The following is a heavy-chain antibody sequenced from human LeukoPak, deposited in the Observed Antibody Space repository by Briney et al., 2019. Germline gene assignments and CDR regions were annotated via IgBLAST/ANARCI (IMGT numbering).Heavy chain of an antibody. J-gene: IGHJ4*02. CDR3: ATAVGGEGVDY. D-gene: IGHD3-3*01. CDR2: FDPEDGET. Sequence: GGFDPEDGETIYAQKFQGRVTMTEDTSTDTAYMELSSLRSEDTAVYYCATAVGGEGVDYWGQGTLVTVSS. V-gene: IGHV1-24*01.